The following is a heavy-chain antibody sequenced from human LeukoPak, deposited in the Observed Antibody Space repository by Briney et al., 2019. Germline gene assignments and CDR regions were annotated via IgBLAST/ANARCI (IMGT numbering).Heavy chain of an antibody. D-gene: IGHD7-27*01. CDR2: IRSKTDGGTT. J-gene: IGHJ4*02. V-gene: IGHV3-15*01. CDR3: AKDHPNWGKASYFDY. Sequence: GGSLRLSCAASGFTFSNAWMSWVRQAPGKGLEWVGRIRSKTDGGTTDYAAPVKGRFTISRDDSKNMLYLQMNSLRAEDTAVYYCAKDHPNWGKASYFDYWGQGTLVTVSS. CDR1: GFTFSNAW.